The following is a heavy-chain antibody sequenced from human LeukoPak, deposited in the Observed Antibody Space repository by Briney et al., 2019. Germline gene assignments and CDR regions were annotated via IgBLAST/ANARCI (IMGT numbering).Heavy chain of an antibody. CDR2: VWHDGSNR. V-gene: IGHV3-33*01. CDR3: ARELFGSGSCPDY. Sequence: QPGRSLRLSCTAPGFTFSSYAIHWIRQAPGKGLEWVALVWHDGSNRYYADSVKGRFTISRDNSKYTVYLQMNSLRAEDTAVYYCARELFGSGSCPDYWGQGTLVTVSS. CDR1: GFTFSSYA. D-gene: IGHD3-10*01. J-gene: IGHJ4*02.